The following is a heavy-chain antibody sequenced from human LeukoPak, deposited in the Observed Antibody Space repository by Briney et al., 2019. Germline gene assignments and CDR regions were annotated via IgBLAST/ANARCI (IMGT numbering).Heavy chain of an antibody. V-gene: IGHV1-46*01. CDR1: GYTFTSYY. J-gene: IGHJ5*02. CDR2: INPSGGST. Sequence: GASVKVSCMPSGYTFTSYYVNWVRQAPGQGLEWMGKINPSGGSTNYAPKFQGRVTMTRDTSTSTGYMEMSSLRSEDTAVYYCARGWWGTDYGWTNRFDPWGQGTLVTVSS. D-gene: IGHD4-17*01. CDR3: ARGWWGTDYGWTNRFDP.